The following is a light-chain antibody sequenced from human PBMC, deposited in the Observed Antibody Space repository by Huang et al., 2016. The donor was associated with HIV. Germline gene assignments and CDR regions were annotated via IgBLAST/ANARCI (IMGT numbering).Light chain of an antibody. CDR1: QDMSNY. CDR2: DAY. CDR3: QQYDNLPRT. V-gene: IGKV1-33*01. Sequence: DIQMTQSPSSLSASVGDRITNTCQANQDMSNYLNWYQQKPGKAPKVLIYDAYNLETRVPSSFSGSGSGTDFTFTISSLQPEDIATYYCQQYDNLPRTFGQGTKLEIK. J-gene: IGKJ2*01.